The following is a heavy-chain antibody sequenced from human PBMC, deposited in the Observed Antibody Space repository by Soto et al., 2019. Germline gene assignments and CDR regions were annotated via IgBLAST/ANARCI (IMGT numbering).Heavy chain of an antibody. D-gene: IGHD3-10*01. Sequence: QVQLQESGPGLVKPSQTLSLTCTVSGGSISSGDYYWSWIRQPPGKGLEWIGYIYYSGSTYYNPSLKSRVTISVDTSKTQFSLKLSSVTAADTAVYYCARVPMVRGVIFYYYYGMDVWGQGTTVTVSS. CDR2: IYYSGST. J-gene: IGHJ6*02. CDR3: ARVPMVRGVIFYYYYGMDV. CDR1: GGSISSGDYY. V-gene: IGHV4-30-4*01.